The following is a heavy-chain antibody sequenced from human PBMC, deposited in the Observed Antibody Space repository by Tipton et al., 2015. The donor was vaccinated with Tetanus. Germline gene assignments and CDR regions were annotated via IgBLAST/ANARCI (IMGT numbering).Heavy chain of an antibody. CDR3: ARANFDSSKKGPFDS. Sequence: TLSLTCTVYGGSFSGYYWNWIRQPPGKGLEWIGEINYSGTTNYNPSLKSRVTMSVDTSKNQFSLQLSSMTAADTAVVFCARANFDSSKKGPFDSWGQGILVIVSA. D-gene: IGHD3-3*01. J-gene: IGHJ4*02. CDR1: GGSFSGYY. CDR2: INYSGTT. V-gene: IGHV4-34*01.